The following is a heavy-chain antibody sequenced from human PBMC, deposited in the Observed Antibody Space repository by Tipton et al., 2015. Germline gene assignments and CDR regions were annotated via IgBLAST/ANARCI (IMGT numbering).Heavy chain of an antibody. CDR3: ARDAFDYGDPAAYYYYGMDV. Sequence: SLRLSCAASGFTFSSYDMHWVRQPTGKGLEWVSTIGIAGDTYYPGSVKGRFTISRENAKNSLYLQMNSLRAGDTAVYYCARDAFDYGDPAAYYYYGMDVWGQGTTVTVSS. CDR1: GFTFSSYD. J-gene: IGHJ6*02. CDR2: IGIAGDT. D-gene: IGHD4-17*01. V-gene: IGHV3-13*01.